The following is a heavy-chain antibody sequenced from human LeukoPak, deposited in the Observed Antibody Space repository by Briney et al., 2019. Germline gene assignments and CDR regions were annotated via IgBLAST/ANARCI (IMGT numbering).Heavy chain of an antibody. CDR1: GFTFSNYW. Sequence: GGSRRLSCAASGFTFSNYWMSWVRQAPGKGLEWVANIKQDGSEKYYVDSVKGRFTISRDNAKNSLYLQMNSLRAEDTAVYYCAGMNSYGSFDYWGQGTLVTVSS. J-gene: IGHJ4*02. V-gene: IGHV3-7*01. CDR2: IKQDGSEK. CDR3: AGMNSYGSFDY. D-gene: IGHD5-18*01.